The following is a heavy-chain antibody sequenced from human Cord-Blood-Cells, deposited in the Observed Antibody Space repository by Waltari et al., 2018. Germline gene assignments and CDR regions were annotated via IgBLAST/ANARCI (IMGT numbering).Heavy chain of an antibody. CDR1: GGCFRGYY. CDR2: INHSGST. J-gene: IGHJ4*02. V-gene: IGHV4-34*01. Sequence: QVQLQQGGAGLMKPSETLSLTCAVDGGCFRGYYWRGIRQPPGRGLEWIGEINHSGSTNYNPSLKSRVTISVDTSKNQFSLKLSSVTAADTAVYYCARTVYSGSSFDYWGQGTLVTVSS. D-gene: IGHD1-26*01. CDR3: ARTVYSGSSFDY.